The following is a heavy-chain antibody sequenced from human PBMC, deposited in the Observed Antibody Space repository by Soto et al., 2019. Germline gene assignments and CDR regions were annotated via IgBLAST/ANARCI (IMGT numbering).Heavy chain of an antibody. V-gene: IGHV1-46*01. CDR1: GYTFTSYY. CDR2: INTSGGST. CDR3: ARDRCDTTSCYECDY. D-gene: IGHD2-2*01. J-gene: IGHJ4*02. Sequence: QVQLVQSGAEVKKFGASVKVSCKSSGYTFTSYYIHWVRQAPGQGLEWMGIINTSGGSTRFAQKFQGRVTLTRDTSTSTLYMELSSLRSDDTAVYYCARDRCDTTSCYECDYWGQGTLVTVSS.